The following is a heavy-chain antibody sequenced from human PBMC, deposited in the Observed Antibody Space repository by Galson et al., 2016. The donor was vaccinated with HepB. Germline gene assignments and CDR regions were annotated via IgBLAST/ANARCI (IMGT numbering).Heavy chain of an antibody. V-gene: IGHV3-30*03. J-gene: IGHJ5*02. CDR3: ARGEKGYSEGAS. Sequence: SLRLSCAASGFTFSAYGMHWVRQAPGKGLEWVALISFDGTNKYFADSVKGRFTISRDNAKNSLYLQMDSLRVEDTGFYYCARGEKGYSEGASWGQGTLVTVSS. CDR2: ISFDGTNK. CDR1: GFTFSAYG. D-gene: IGHD3-22*01.